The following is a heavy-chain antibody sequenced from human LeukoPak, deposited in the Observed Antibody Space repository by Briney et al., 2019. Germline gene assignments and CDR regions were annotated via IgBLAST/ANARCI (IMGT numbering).Heavy chain of an antibody. CDR2: ISSSSSYI. Sequence: GGSLRLSCTASGFTVSSNYMSWVRQAPGKGLEWVSSISSSSSYIYYADSVKGRFTISRDNAKNSLYLQMNSLRAEDTAVYYCARETYYDILTGYGWFDPWGQGTLVTASS. CDR3: ARETYYDILTGYGWFDP. CDR1: GFTVSSNY. V-gene: IGHV3-21*01. D-gene: IGHD3-9*01. J-gene: IGHJ5*02.